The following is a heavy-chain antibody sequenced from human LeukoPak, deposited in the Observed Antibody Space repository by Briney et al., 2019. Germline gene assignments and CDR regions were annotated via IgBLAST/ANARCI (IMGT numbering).Heavy chain of an antibody. CDR1: GDSVSSDSAA. CDR2: TYYRSKWFS. CDR3: ARKGTVTTPFDY. J-gene: IGHJ4*02. Sequence: SQTISLTCAISGDSVSSDSAAWNWIRQSPSRGLEWLGRTYYRSKWFSDYALSVKSRITINADTSKNQFSLQLNSVTPEDTAVYYCARKGTVTTPFDYWGQGILVTVSS. D-gene: IGHD4-11*01. V-gene: IGHV6-1*01.